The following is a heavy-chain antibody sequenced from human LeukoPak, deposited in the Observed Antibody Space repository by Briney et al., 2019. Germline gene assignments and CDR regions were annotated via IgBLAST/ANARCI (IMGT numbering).Heavy chain of an antibody. CDR2: IIPIFGTA. J-gene: IGHJ3*02. CDR1: GGTFSSYA. Sequence: SVKVSCRASGGTFSSYAISWVRQAPGQGLEWMGGIIPIFGTANYAQKFQGRVTITTDESTSTAYMELSSLRSEDTAVYYCASDRTYYYDSSGYSDAFDIWGQGTMVTVSS. D-gene: IGHD3-22*01. V-gene: IGHV1-69*05. CDR3: ASDRTYYYDSSGYSDAFDI.